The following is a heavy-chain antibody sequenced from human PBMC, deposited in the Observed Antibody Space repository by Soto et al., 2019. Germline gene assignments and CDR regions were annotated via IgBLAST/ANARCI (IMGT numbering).Heavy chain of an antibody. Sequence: ESGGGLVQPGGSLRLSCVVSGFTFAKYWMHWVRQAAGKGLVWVARIETDGTTQTYADSVEGRFTISRDNAKNTLYLHMNSLRAEDTAVYYCGRQAALWEKVDFRGHGTPVTVSP. V-gene: IGHV3-74*02. J-gene: IGHJ1*01. D-gene: IGHD3-10*01. CDR1: GFTFAKYW. CDR2: IETDGTTQ. CDR3: GRQAALWEKVDF.